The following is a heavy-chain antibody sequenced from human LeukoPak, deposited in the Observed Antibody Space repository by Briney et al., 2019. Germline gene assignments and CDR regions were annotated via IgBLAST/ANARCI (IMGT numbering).Heavy chain of an antibody. Sequence: PGGSLTLSWAASGFTSSTYTMSWVRQAPRKGLEWDSSISSSSTNIFYADSVKGRFAISRDNAKNSLYLHMNSLRAEDTAVYYCAKGTRYSSGWYFFFDYWGQGTLVTVSS. D-gene: IGHD6-19*01. J-gene: IGHJ4*02. CDR3: AKGTRYSSGWYFFFDY. CDR1: GFTSSTYT. CDR2: ISSSSTNI. V-gene: IGHV3-21*04.